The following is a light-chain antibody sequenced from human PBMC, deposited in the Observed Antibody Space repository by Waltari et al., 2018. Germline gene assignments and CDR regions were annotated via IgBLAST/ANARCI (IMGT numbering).Light chain of an antibody. V-gene: IGKV1-39*01. CDR2: AAS. J-gene: IGKJ1*01. CDR1: QSISSH. CDR3: QQSYSTPWT. Sequence: DIQMTQSPSSLSASAGDRVTITCRASQSISSHLNWYQQKPGKAPKLLIYAASSLQSGVPSRFSGSESGTDFTLTISSLQPEDFATYYCQQSYSTPWTFGQGTKVEIK.